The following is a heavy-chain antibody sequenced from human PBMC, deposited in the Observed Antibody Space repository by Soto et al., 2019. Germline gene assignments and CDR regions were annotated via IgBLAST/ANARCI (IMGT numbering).Heavy chain of an antibody. CDR3: PRRGSSWSGVMVDY. V-gene: IGHV1-69*01. J-gene: IGHJ4*02. CDR2: IIPIFGTA. Sequence: QVQLVQSGAEVKKPGSSVKVSCKASGGTFSSYAISWVRQAPGQGLEWMGGIIPIFGTANYAQKVQGRVTIDEDASTSTTCMELSSLRTEDTAVYYCPRRGSSWSGVMVDYWGQGTLVTVSS. D-gene: IGHD6-13*01. CDR1: GGTFSSYA.